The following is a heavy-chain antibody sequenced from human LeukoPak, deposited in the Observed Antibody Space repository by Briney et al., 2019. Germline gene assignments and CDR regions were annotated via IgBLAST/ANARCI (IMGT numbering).Heavy chain of an antibody. V-gene: IGHV3-30*18. CDR3: AKDRLGGWPSGAFNY. CDR1: GFTFSSYG. D-gene: IGHD6-19*01. CDR2: ISYDGGYT. J-gene: IGHJ4*02. Sequence: GGSLRLSCAASGFTFSSYGTDWVRQAPGKGPEGVAVISYDGGYTYYADSVKGRFTISRDNSKNTLYLQMNSLRAEDTAVYCCAKDRLGGWPSGAFNYWGQGTLVTVSS.